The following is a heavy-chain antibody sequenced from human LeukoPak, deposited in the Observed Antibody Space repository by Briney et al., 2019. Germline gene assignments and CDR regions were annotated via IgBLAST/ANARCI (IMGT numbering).Heavy chain of an antibody. J-gene: IGHJ6*03. CDR1: GGTFSSYA. Sequence: GSSVKVSCKASGGTFSSYAISWVRQAPGQGLEWIGGIIPIFGTANYAQKFQGRVTITTDESTSTAYMELSSLRSEDTAVYYCARGVLRFLERVYYYYYMDVWGKGTSVTVSS. CDR3: ARGVLRFLERVYYYYYMDV. CDR2: IIPIFGTA. V-gene: IGHV1-69*05. D-gene: IGHD3-3*01.